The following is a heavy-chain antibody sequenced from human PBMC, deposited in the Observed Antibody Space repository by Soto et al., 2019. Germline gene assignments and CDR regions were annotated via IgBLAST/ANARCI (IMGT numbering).Heavy chain of an antibody. D-gene: IGHD1-26*01. Sequence: SETLSLTCTVSGGSISSSNYYWAWIRQPPGKGLEWIGNIYYTEGTYYNPSLKSRVTISVDTSKNQVSLRLFSVTAADTAVYYCVSAAKWELLFDYWGQGTLVTVSS. CDR2: IYYTEGT. V-gene: IGHV4-39*01. CDR1: GGSISSSNYY. CDR3: VSAAKWELLFDY. J-gene: IGHJ4*02.